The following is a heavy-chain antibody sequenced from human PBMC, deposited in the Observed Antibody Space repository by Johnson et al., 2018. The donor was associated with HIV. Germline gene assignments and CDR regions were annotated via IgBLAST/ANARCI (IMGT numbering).Heavy chain of an antibody. CDR2: ITRKSGNM. J-gene: IGHJ3*02. Sequence: EVQLVESGGGLVQPGRSLRLSCAASGFTFDDYAMHWVRQAPGKGLEWVSGITRKSGNMGYADSVKGRFTISRDNAKNSLYLQMNSLRAEDTALYYCAKAYHSVNDAFDIWGQGTMVTVSS. V-gene: IGHV3-9*01. CDR1: GFTFDDYA. CDR3: AKAYHSVNDAFDI.